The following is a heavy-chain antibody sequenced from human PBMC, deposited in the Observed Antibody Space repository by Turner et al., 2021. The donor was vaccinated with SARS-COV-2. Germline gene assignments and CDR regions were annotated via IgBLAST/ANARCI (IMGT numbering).Heavy chain of an antibody. CDR1: GFPFISYG. J-gene: IGHJ4*02. V-gene: IGHV3-30*18. Sequence: QVQLVESGGGVVQPGRSLRLSCAASGFPFISYGMHWVRQAPGKGLEWVAVTSFDGSNKYYADSVKGRFTISRDNSKNTLYLQMNSLRVEDTAVYYCAKGGGSGLLNFDYWGQGTLVTVSS. CDR2: TSFDGSNK. D-gene: IGHD6-25*01. CDR3: AKGGGSGLLNFDY.